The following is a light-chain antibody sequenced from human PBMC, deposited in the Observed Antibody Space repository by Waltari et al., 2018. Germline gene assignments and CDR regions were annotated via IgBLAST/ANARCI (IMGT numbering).Light chain of an antibody. CDR3: QQRSNWTPHT. Sequence: EIVLTQSPSTLSWSPGETATLSRRASQSVGTYLAWYQQKPGQAPRLLIYDASNRAAGIPARFRGSGSGTDFTLTISSLEAEDFAVYYCQQRSNWTPHTFGQGARLEIK. CDR1: QSVGTY. CDR2: DAS. V-gene: IGKV3-11*01. J-gene: IGKJ2*01.